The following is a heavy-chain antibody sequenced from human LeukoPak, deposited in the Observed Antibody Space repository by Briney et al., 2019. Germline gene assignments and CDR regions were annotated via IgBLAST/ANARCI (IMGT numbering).Heavy chain of an antibody. CDR1: GGSISNYY. V-gene: IGHV4-59*01. J-gene: IGHJ6*03. CDR2: IYYSGST. CDR3: ARFSYYYYYMDV. Sequence: KPSETLSLTCTVSGGSISNYYWNWVRQPPGKGLEWIGYIYYSGSTNYNPSLKSRVTISVDTSKNQFSLQLSSVTAADTAVYYCARFSYYYYYMDVWGKGTTVTISS.